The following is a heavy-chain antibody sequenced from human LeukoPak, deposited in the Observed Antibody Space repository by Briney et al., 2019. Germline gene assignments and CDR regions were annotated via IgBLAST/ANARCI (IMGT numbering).Heavy chain of an antibody. CDR3: ARGRRNYGDYGGSRDY. V-gene: IGHV4-39*07. Sequence: SETLSLTCTVSGGSISSSSYYWGWIRQPPGKGLEWIGSIYYSGSTYYNPSLKSRVTISVDTSKNQFSLKLSSVTAADTAVYYCARGRRNYGDYGGSRDYWGQGTLVTVSS. D-gene: IGHD4-17*01. J-gene: IGHJ4*02. CDR2: IYYSGST. CDR1: GGSISSSSYY.